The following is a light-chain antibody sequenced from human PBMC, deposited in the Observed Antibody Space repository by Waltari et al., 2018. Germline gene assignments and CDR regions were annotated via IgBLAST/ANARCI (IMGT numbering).Light chain of an antibody. CDR2: GAS. CDR3: QQSYSNPWT. J-gene: IGKJ1*01. Sequence: DIQMTQSPSSLAASVGDRVPITCRTSQSISISLNRYQQKPGRAPKLLIYGASSLQSGAPLRISGSGSGTDFTLTITSLQHEDFATYYCQQSYSNPWTFGQGTKVEIK. V-gene: IGKV1-39*01. CDR1: QSISIS.